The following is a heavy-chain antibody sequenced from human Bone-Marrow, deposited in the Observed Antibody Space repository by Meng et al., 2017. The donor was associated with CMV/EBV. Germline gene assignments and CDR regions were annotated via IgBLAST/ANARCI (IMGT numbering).Heavy chain of an antibody. V-gene: IGHV3-9*01. CDR2: ISWNSGSI. Sequence: SLKISCAASGFTFDDYAMHWVRQAPGKGLEWVSGISWNSGSIGYADSVKGRFTISRDNAKNSLYLQVNNLRTEDTAMYYCTKGLLFGGQGTLVTVSS. CDR3: TKGLLF. J-gene: IGHJ4*02. D-gene: IGHD3-10*01. CDR1: GFTFDDYA.